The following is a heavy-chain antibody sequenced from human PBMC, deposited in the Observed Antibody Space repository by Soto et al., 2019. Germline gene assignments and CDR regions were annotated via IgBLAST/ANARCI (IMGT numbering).Heavy chain of an antibody. J-gene: IGHJ4*02. D-gene: IGHD3-10*01. CDR1: GFTFKNYD. Sequence: EVELLESGGGLVQPGGSLRLSCVASGFTFKNYDMRWIRQAPGKGLEWVSGISGSGGVKYYADSVKGRFTISRDNSKNTLYLQMNSLRAEDTAIYYCAKNRQFRSYYESAGHYDNWGQGTLVTVSS. CDR2: ISGSGGVK. CDR3: AKNRQFRSYYESAGHYDN. V-gene: IGHV3-23*01.